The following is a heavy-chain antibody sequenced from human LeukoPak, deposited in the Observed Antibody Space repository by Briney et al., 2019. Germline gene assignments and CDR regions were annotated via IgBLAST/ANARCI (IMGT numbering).Heavy chain of an antibody. J-gene: IGHJ4*02. CDR1: GFTFSTYW. CDR2: IKPDGSQI. V-gene: IGHV3-7*03. D-gene: IGHD3-10*01. CDR3: ARKSASGNYPLDY. Sequence: PGGSLRLSCAASGFTFSTYWMTWVRQAPGKGLEWVANIKPDGSQIYYVDSVKGRFTISRDNAKNTVFLQMSSLRAEDTALYYCARKSASGNYPLDYWGQGTLVTVSS.